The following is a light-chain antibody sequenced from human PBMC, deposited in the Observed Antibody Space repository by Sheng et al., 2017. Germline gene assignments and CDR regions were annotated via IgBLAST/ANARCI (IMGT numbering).Light chain of an antibody. CDR1: QSVSSSY. CDR2: GAS. CDR3: QRYVISPPGVT. Sequence: EIVLTQSPGTLSLSPGERATLSCRASQSVSSSYLAWYQQKPGQAPRLLIYGASSRATGIPDRFSGSWSGTDFTLTISRLEPEDFAVYYCQRYVISPPGVTFGGGTKVEIK. J-gene: IGKJ4*01. V-gene: IGKV3-20*01.